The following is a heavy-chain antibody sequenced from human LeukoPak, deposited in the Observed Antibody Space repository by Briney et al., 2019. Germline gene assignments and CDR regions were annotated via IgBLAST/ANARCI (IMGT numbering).Heavy chain of an antibody. V-gene: IGHV1-8*01. D-gene: IGHD6-13*01. CDR2: MNHNSGNT. Sequence: GASVKVSCKASGYTFTSYDINWVRQATGQGLEWMGWMNHNSGNTGYAQKFQGRVTMTRNTSISTAYMELSSLRSEDTAVYYCARAVSSSWYGFYYYYYMEVWGKGTTVTVSS. J-gene: IGHJ6*03. CDR3: ARAVSSSWYGFYYYYYMEV. CDR1: GYTFTSYD.